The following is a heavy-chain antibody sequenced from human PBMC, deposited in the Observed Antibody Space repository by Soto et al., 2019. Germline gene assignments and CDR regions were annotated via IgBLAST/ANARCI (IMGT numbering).Heavy chain of an antibody. CDR2: IYYSGST. CDR3: ARVHVMVVAGSTFDY. V-gene: IGHV4-59*12. Sequence: SAPLSLTCTVSGDSMSGYYGSWVRQPPGKGQEWIGYIYYSGSTNYNPSLKSRVTISVDTSKNQFSLKLSSVTAADTAVYYCARVHVMVVAGSTFDYWGHGTLVTVS. CDR1: GDSMSGYY. J-gene: IGHJ4*01. D-gene: IGHD6-19*01.